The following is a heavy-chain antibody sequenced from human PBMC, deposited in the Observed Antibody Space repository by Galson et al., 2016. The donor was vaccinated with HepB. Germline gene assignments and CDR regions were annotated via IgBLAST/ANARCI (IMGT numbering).Heavy chain of an antibody. Sequence: SETLSLTCAVNGGSFSGQYWRWIRQPPGKGLEWIGEINHRGSSNYNPSPRGRVTMSVDTSANQSALKLNSVTAADAAVYYCSRDPMYGGFGDVWAQGILVTVSS. J-gene: IGHJ4*02. D-gene: IGHD5-12*01. V-gene: IGHV4-34*01. CDR2: INHRGSS. CDR1: GGSFSGQY. CDR3: SRDPMYGGFGDV.